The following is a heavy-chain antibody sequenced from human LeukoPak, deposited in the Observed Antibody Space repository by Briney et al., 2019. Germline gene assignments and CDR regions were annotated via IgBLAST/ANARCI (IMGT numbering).Heavy chain of an antibody. CDR1: GFTFSSYA. CDR3: ARTIRGCIGGTTCYFYMDV. CDR2: ISGSGGST. J-gene: IGHJ6*03. D-gene: IGHD1-7*01. Sequence: GGSLRLSCAGSGFTFSSYAMSWVRQAPGKGLEWVSAISGSGGSTYYADSVKGRFTISRDNSKNTLYLQMNSLRPEDTAVYYCARTIRGCIGGTTCYFYMDVWGKGTTVTVSS. V-gene: IGHV3-23*01.